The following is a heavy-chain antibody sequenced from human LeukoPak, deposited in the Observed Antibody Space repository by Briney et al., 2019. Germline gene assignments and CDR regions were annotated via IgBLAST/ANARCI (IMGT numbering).Heavy chain of an antibody. Sequence: SETLSLTCAVYGGSFSGYYWSWIRQPPGKGLEWIGEINHSGSTNYNPSLKSRVTISVDTSKNQFSLKLSSVTAADTAVYYCAGDAALALYGMDVWGQGTTVTVSS. CDR2: INHSGST. J-gene: IGHJ6*02. CDR3: AGDAALALYGMDV. CDR1: GGSFSGYY. V-gene: IGHV4-34*09. D-gene: IGHD3-16*01.